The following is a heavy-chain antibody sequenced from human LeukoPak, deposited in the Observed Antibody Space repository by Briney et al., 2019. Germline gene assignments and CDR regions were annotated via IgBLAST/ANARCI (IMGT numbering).Heavy chain of an antibody. CDR1: GFTFSDYY. Sequence: GGSLRLSCAASGFTFSDYYMSWIRQAPGKGLEWVSYISSSGSTIYYVDSVKGRFTISRDNAKNSLYLQMNSLRAEDTAVYYCARDLTTLYYYYYYYMDVWGKGTTVTVSS. D-gene: IGHD1-1*01. CDR2: ISSSGSTI. J-gene: IGHJ6*03. CDR3: ARDLTTLYYYYYYYMDV. V-gene: IGHV3-11*04.